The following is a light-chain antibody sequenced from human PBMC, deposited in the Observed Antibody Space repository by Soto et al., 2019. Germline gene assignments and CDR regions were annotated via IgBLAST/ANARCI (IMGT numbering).Light chain of an antibody. Sequence: EIVLTQSPATLSLSPGERATLSCRASQSVSSNLAWYQQKPGQAPRRLIYGASTRATGIPARFSVSGSGTEFTLTISSLQSEDFAVYYCQQYNNWWTFGQGTKVDI. CDR1: QSVSSN. J-gene: IGKJ1*01. V-gene: IGKV3-15*01. CDR2: GAS. CDR3: QQYNNWWT.